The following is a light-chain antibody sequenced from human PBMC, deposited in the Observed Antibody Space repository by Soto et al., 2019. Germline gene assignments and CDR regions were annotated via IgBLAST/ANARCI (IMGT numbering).Light chain of an antibody. Sequence: DIQMTQSPSSLSASIGDRVTITCRASQSMTNYLSWYQQKPGKAPKLLIYAASTLHTGVPSRFSGSGFGTDFTLTISSLQPEDFGTYYCLQTYSPPVAFGQGTKVDIK. CDR2: AAS. J-gene: IGKJ1*01. CDR1: QSMTNY. CDR3: LQTYSPPVA. V-gene: IGKV1-39*01.